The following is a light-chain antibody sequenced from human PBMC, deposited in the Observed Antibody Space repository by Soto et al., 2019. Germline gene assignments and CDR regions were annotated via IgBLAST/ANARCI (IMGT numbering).Light chain of an antibody. CDR2: AAS. J-gene: IGKJ1*01. CDR1: QGIISY. V-gene: IGKV1-8*01. CDR3: QNYNSYSEA. Sequence: AIRMTPSQSSFSASTVYIVNITCRASQGIISYLAWYQQKPGKAPKLLIYAASTLQSGVPSRFSGSGSGTEFTLTISSLQPDDFATYYCQNYNSYSEAFGQGTKVDIK.